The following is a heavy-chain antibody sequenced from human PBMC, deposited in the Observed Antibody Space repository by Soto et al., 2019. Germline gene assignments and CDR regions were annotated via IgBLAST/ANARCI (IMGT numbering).Heavy chain of an antibody. CDR3: AKTRVPAAKRTSPPHWFDP. D-gene: IGHD2-2*01. CDR1: GFTFSSYA. CDR2: ISGSGGST. J-gene: IGHJ5*02. V-gene: IGHV3-23*01. Sequence: PGGSLRLSCAASGFTFSSYAMSWVRQAPGKGLEWVSAISGSGGSTYYADSVKGRFTISRDNSKNTLYLQMNSLRAEDTAVYYCAKTRVPAAKRTSPPHWFDPWGQGTLVTVSS.